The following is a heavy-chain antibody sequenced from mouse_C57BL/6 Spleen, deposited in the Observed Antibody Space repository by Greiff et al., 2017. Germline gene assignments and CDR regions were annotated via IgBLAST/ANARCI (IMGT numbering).Heavy chain of an antibody. V-gene: IGHV5-4*03. CDR3: ASADYYGGSCEGNYYAMDY. CDR1: GFTFSSYA. Sequence: EVKVVESGGGLVKPGGSLKLSCAASGFTFSSYAMSWVRQTPEQRLEWVATISDGGSYTYYPDNVKGRFTISRDNAKNNPYLQMSNLTSEDRALYYCASADYYGGSCEGNYYAMDYWGQGTSVTVSS. J-gene: IGHJ4*01. CDR2: ISDGGSYT. D-gene: IGHD1-1*01.